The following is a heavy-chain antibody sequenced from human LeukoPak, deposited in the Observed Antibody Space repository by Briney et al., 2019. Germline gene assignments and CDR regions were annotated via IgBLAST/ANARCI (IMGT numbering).Heavy chain of an antibody. CDR2: INHSGST. CDR1: GGSFSGYY. V-gene: IGHV4-34*01. CDR3: AKIYYYYYYMDV. Sequence: SETLSLTCAVYGGSFSGYYWSWIRQPPGKGLEWIGEINHSGSTNYNPSLKSRVTISVDTSKNQFSLKLSSVTAADTAVYYCAKIYYYYYYMDVWGKGTTVTVSS. J-gene: IGHJ6*03.